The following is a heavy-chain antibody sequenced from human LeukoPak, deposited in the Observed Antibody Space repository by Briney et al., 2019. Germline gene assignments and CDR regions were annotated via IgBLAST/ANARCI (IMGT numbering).Heavy chain of an antibody. CDR3: ASLGDECSILGFNY. CDR2: ISGSGGST. J-gene: IGHJ4*02. Sequence: GGSLRLSCAASEFTFSSYAMSWVRQAPGKGLEWVSAISGSGGSTYYADSVKGRFTISRDSAKNMLYLQMNSLRVDDTAMYYCASLGDECSILGFNYLVQGTLVTVSS. D-gene: IGHD2-21*01. V-gene: IGHV3-23*01. CDR1: EFTFSSYA.